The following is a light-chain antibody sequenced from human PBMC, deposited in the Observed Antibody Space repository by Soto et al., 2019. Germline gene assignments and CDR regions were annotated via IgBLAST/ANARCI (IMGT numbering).Light chain of an antibody. CDR1: SSNIGAEYD. Sequence: QAVVTQPPSVSGAPGQRVAISCTGSSSNIGAEYDVHWYQQLPGTAPKRLIYGDNNPPSGVPDRFSGSKSGTSASLAITGLLPEDEADYYCQSYDSSLTTFVFGTGTKLTVL. J-gene: IGLJ1*01. CDR3: QSYDSSLTTFV. CDR2: GDN. V-gene: IGLV1-40*01.